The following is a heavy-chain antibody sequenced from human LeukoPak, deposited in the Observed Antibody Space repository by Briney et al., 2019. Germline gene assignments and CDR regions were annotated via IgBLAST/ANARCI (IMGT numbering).Heavy chain of an antibody. CDR3: ARPDIAAAGGWFDP. CDR1: GFTFSSYW. J-gene: IGHJ5*02. V-gene: IGHV3-7*01. CDR2: IKQDGSEK. Sequence: PGGSLRLSCAASGFTFSSYWMSWVRQAPGKGLEWVANIKQDGSEKYYVDSVKGRFTISRDNAKNSLYLQMNSLRAEDTAVYYCARPDIAAAGGWFDPWGQGTLVTVSS. D-gene: IGHD6-13*01.